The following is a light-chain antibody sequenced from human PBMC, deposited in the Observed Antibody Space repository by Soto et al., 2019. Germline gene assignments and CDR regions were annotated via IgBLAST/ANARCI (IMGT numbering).Light chain of an antibody. V-gene: IGLV2-14*03. Sequence: QPVLTQPASVSGSPGQSITIPCTGTGADVGSSKYVSWYQHHPGTAPKLIIYDVSNRPSGVSYRFFGSKSGNTASLTISGLQAEDEADYYCGSYTTSNTMIFGGGTKLTVL. CDR3: GSYTTSNTMI. CDR2: DVS. J-gene: IGLJ2*01. CDR1: GADVGSSKY.